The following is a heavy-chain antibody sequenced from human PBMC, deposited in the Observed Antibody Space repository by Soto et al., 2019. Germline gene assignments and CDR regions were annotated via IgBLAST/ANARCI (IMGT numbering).Heavy chain of an antibody. J-gene: IGHJ6*02. CDR3: ACCYSSTGTTNYYYGMDV. Sequence: SETLSLTCAVYGGSFSGYYWSWIRQPPGKGLEWIGEINHSGSTNYNPSLKSRVNISVDTSKNQFSLKLSSVTAADTAVYYCACCYSSTGTTNYYYGMDVWGQGTTVTVSS. D-gene: IGHD1-7*01. V-gene: IGHV4-34*01. CDR1: GGSFSGYY. CDR2: INHSGST.